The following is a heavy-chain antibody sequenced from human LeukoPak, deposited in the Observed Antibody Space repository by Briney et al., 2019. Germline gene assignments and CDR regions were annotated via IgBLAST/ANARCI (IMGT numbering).Heavy chain of an antibody. Sequence: ASVKVSCKASGYTFTGYYMHWVRQAPGQGLEWMGWINPNSGGTNYAQKFQGGVTMTRDTSISTAYMELSRLRSDDTAVYYCARLQPGVLMGNRDYWGQGTLVTVSS. V-gene: IGHV1-2*02. CDR1: GYTFTGYY. J-gene: IGHJ4*02. CDR2: INPNSGGT. D-gene: IGHD1-14*01. CDR3: ARLQPGVLMGNRDY.